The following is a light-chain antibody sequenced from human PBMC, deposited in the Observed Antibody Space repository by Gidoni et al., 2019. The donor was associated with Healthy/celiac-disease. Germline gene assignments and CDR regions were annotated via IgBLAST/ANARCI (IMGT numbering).Light chain of an antibody. J-gene: IGLJ3*02. CDR1: SGHSSYI. V-gene: IGLV4-60*03. Sequence: QTVLLTSSPPSASPPSSVKLTCTLSSGHSSYIIGRHQPQPEKAPRYLMKLEGSGSYNKGSGVPDRFSGYSSGADRYLTISNLQSEDEADYYCETWDSKPLWVFGGGTKLTVL. CDR2: LEGSGSY. CDR3: ETWDSKPLWV.